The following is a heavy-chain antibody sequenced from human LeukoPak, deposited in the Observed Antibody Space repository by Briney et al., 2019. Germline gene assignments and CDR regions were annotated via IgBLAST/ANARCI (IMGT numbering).Heavy chain of an antibody. CDR3: ASGGPYYDILTGYAETYYFDY. V-gene: IGHV1-69*06. J-gene: IGHJ4*02. CDR2: IIPIFGTA. D-gene: IGHD3-9*01. CDR1: GGTFSSYA. Sequence: SVKVSCKASGGTFSSYAISWVRQAPGQGLEWMGGIIPIFGTANYAQKFQGRVTITADKSTSTAYMELSSLRSEDTAVYYGASGGPYYDILTGYAETYYFDYWGQGTLVTVSS.